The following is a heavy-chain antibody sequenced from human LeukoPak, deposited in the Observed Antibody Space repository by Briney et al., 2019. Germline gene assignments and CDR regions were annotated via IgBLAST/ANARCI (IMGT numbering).Heavy chain of an antibody. V-gene: IGHV1-2*02. CDR3: ASFDILTGLQRLDP. Sequence: GASVKVSCKASGYTFTGYYMHWVRQAPGQGLEWMGWINPNSGGTNYAQKFQGRVTMTRDTTISTAYMELSRLRSDDTAVYYCASFDILTGLQRLDPWGQGTLVTVSS. J-gene: IGHJ5*02. CDR2: INPNSGGT. D-gene: IGHD3-9*01. CDR1: GYTFTGYY.